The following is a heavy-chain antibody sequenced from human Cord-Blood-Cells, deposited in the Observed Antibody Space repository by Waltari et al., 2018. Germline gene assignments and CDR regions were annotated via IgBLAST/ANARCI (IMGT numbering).Heavy chain of an antibody. Sequence: EVQLLESGGGLVQPGGSLSLSCAASGFTFSSYAMRWVRQAPGKGLEWVSAISGRGGSTYYADSVKGRFTISRDNSKNTLYLQMNSLRAEDTAVYYCAKDRVAARFRYYYGMDVWGQGTTVTVSS. CDR2: ISGRGGST. V-gene: IGHV3-23*01. CDR1: GFTFSSYA. CDR3: AKDRVAARFRYYYGMDV. D-gene: IGHD6-6*01. J-gene: IGHJ6*02.